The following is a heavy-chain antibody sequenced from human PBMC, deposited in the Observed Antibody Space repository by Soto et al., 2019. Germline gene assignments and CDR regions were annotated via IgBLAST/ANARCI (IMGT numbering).Heavy chain of an antibody. D-gene: IGHD3-16*01. CDR2: IWYDGSDK. Sequence: GGSLRLSCAASGFTFSGFGMHWVRQAPGKGLEWVAIIWYDGSDKYYADSVKGRFTISRDNSKNTLYLQMNSLRAEDTAVYHCAFGNLSYYFDFWGPGTHDTVSS. V-gene: IGHV3-33*01. CDR3: AFGNLSYYFDF. J-gene: IGHJ4*02. CDR1: GFTFSGFG.